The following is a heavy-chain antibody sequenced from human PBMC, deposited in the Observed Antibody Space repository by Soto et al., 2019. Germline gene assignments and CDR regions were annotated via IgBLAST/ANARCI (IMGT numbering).Heavy chain of an antibody. CDR3: AKGGRRLLGVVINPVYY. Sequence: QVQLVESGGGVVQPGRSLRLSCAASGFTFSSYGMHWVRQAPGKGLEWVAVISYDASNKYYADSVKGRFTISRDNSKNTLYLQMNSLRAEDTAVYYCAKGGRRLLGVVINPVYYWGQRTLVTVSS. D-gene: IGHD3-3*01. CDR1: GFTFSSYG. J-gene: IGHJ4*02. V-gene: IGHV3-30*18. CDR2: ISYDASNK.